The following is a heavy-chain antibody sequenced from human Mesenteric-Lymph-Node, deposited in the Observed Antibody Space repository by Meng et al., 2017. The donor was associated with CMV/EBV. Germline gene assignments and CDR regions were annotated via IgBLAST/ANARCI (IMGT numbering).Heavy chain of an antibody. D-gene: IGHD6-6*01. V-gene: IGHV4-31*02. CDR2: IYYSGST. Sequence: TVSGGSISTGGYYWSWIRQHPGKGLEWIGYIYYSGSTYYNPSLMSRVTISEDTSKNQFSLKLSSVTAADTAVYYCARGSIAPRGGEDYWGQGTLVTVSS. CDR3: ARGSIAPRGGEDY. CDR1: GGSISTGGYY. J-gene: IGHJ4*02.